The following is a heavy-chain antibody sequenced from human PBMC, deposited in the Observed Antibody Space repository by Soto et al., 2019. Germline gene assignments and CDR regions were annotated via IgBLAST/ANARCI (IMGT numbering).Heavy chain of an antibody. CDR1: VDRVSSNMSS. CDR3: ARADSSCWYPYYYYGIEV. J-gene: IGHJ6*02. V-gene: IGHV6-1*01. Sequence: SRTLSLTSAIPVDRVSSNMSSSNCIRQSPSRGLEWLGRTNYRVKCYKDYAVSVKCRIPINPDTSKNQFTLQLNSVTTEHTAMYYCARADSSCWYPYYYYGIEVWGQGTRGTVS. CDR2: TNYRVKCYK. D-gene: IGHD6-19*01.